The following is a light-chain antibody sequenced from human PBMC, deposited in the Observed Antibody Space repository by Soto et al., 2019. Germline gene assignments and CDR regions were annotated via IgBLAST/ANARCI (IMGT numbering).Light chain of an antibody. J-gene: IGKJ1*01. V-gene: IGKV1-39*01. CDR1: QSIVTY. CDR3: QQSYSTPPWT. CDR2: AAS. Sequence: DIQMTQSPSSLSASVGDRVTITCRASQSIVTYLTWSLQKPGKAPKLLIYAASNLQSGVPSRFSGSGSGTDFTLTISSLQPEDFATYFCQQSYSTPPWTFGQGTKVEIK.